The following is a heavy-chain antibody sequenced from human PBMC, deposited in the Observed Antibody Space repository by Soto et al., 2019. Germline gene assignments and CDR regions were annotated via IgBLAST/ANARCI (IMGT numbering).Heavy chain of an antibody. CDR3: ARGDWYYDILTVYSPYCFDY. V-gene: IGHV5-51*01. CDR2: IYPRDFDT. Sequence: GESLKISCKGSGYSFTSYWIGWVRQMPGKGLEWMGIIYPRDFDTRYSPSFQGQVTISVDKSISTAYLQWTSLKASDTAIYYYARGDWYYDILTVYSPYCFDYWGQGTLVTVSS. D-gene: IGHD3-9*01. CDR1: GYSFTSYW. J-gene: IGHJ4*02.